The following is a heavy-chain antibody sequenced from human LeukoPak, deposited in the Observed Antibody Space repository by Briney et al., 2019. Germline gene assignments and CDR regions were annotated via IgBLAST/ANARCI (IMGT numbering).Heavy chain of an antibody. V-gene: IGHV1-24*01. CDR3: ARDMAAAGGGMGAFDI. J-gene: IGHJ3*02. D-gene: IGHD6-13*01. CDR2: FYPKDGET. CDR1: GYTLTELS. Sequence: ASVKVSCKVSGYTLTELSMHWVRQAPGKGLEWMGGFYPKDGETIYAQKFQGRVTMTEDTSTDTAYMELSSLRSEDTAVYYCARDMAAAGGGMGAFDIWGQGTMVTVSS.